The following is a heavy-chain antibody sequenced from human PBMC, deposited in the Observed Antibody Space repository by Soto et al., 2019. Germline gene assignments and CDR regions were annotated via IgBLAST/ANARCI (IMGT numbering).Heavy chain of an antibody. CDR3: ATMTTNDY. CDR1: GFTFSSYG. CDR2: ISYDGSNK. J-gene: IGHJ4*02. D-gene: IGHD4-17*01. V-gene: IGHV3-30*03. Sequence: GESLKISCAASGFTFSSYGMHWVRQAPGKGLEWVAVISYDGSNKYYADSVKGRFTISRDNSKNTLYLQMNSLRAEDTAVYYCATMTTNDYWGQGTLVTVSS.